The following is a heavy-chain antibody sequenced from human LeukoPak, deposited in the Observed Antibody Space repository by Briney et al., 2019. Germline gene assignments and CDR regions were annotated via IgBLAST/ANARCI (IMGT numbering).Heavy chain of an antibody. J-gene: IGHJ4*02. CDR1: GGTFSSYA. CDR2: INPIFGTA. Sequence: SAKVSCKASGGTFSSYAISLVRQAPGQGLEWMGGINPIFGTANYAQKFQGRVTITADESTSTAYMQLSSLRSEDTAVYYCARAIVGATIVPGYFDHWGQGTLVTVSS. CDR3: ARAIVGATIVPGYFDH. V-gene: IGHV1-69*01. D-gene: IGHD1-26*01.